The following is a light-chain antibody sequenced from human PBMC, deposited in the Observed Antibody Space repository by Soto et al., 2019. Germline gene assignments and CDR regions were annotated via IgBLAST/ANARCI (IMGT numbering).Light chain of an antibody. CDR1: SIDVGGFNY. CDR2: ALS. CDR3: SSDTTRSTIEV. J-gene: IGLJ1*01. Sequence: QSVLTQPASVSGSPGQSITISCTGTSIDVGGFNYVSWYQQHPGKAPKLMIYALSNRPSGVSHRFSGSKSGNTASLTISGLSVEDEADHYCSSDTTRSTIEVCGTGTMVTV. V-gene: IGLV2-14*01.